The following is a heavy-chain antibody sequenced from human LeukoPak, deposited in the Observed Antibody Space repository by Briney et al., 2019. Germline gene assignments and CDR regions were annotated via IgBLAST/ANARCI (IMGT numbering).Heavy chain of an antibody. D-gene: IGHD7-27*01. Sequence: ASVKVSCKASGHTFTDFDTNWGRQAPRQGRKGMGWVNLKNVGTPYSQKLQGRVTMTRETYISTAYVELSRLRSDDTAVYYCAREKLGPGTFDIWGQGTMVTVSS. CDR2: VNLKNVGT. J-gene: IGHJ3*02. CDR1: GHTFTDFD. CDR3: AREKLGPGTFDI. V-gene: IGHV1-2*02.